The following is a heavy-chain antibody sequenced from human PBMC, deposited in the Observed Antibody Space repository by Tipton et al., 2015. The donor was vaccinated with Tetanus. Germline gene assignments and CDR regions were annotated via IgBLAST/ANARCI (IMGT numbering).Heavy chain of an antibody. CDR1: GYNFNLYW. CDR2: TYPGDSDT. CDR3: ARRLGPYTGDQIWHFDL. V-gene: IGHV5-51*01. J-gene: IGHJ2*01. D-gene: IGHD7-27*01. Sequence: QSGPEVKKPGESLKISCQGSGYNFNLYWIAWVRQMPGKGLEWMGITYPGDSDTTYSPSFQGQVTISADRSISTAYLQWSSLKASDTAVFFCARRLGPYTGDQIWHFDLWGRGTLVTVSS.